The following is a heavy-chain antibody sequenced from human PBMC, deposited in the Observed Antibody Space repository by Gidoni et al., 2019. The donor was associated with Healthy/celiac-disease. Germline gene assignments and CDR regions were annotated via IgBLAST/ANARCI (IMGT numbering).Heavy chain of an antibody. V-gene: IGHV4-34*01. CDR1: GGSFSGYY. CDR2: INHGGST. J-gene: IGHJ4*02. Sequence: QVQLQQWGAGLFKPSETLSLTCAVYGGSFSGYYWSWIRQPPGKGLEWIGEINHGGSTNYNPSRKSRVTISVDTSKNQFSLKRSSVTAADTAVYYCARGKWLRSLGYWGQGTLVTVSS. D-gene: IGHD5-12*01. CDR3: ARGKWLRSLGY.